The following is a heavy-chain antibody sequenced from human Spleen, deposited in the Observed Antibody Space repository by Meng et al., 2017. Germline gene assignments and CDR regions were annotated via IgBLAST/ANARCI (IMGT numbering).Heavy chain of an antibody. V-gene: IGHV1-18*01. CDR2: INPNDGTT. J-gene: IGHJ4*02. CDR3: ARLEGG. D-gene: IGHD1-1*01. Sequence: ASVKVSCKASGYTFTNYGISWVRQAPGQGLEWIGWINPNDGTTNYAHKFLGRVSVTTDTSTSTIYMEMSSLIYDDTAVYYCARLEGGWGQGTLVTVSS. CDR1: GYTFTNYG.